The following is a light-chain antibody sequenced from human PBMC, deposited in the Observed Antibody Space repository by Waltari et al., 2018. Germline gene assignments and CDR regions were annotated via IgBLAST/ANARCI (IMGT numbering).Light chain of an antibody. CDR1: RLRAYY. CDR2: GKN. V-gene: IGLV3-19*01. CDR3: NSRDSSGHPFV. Sequence: SSELTQDPAVSVALGRTVRITCQGDRLRAYYANFYHQKPGQAPLLVMYGKNNRPSGIPDRFSGSYSGDTASLTITGAQAEDEGAYYCNSRDSSGHPFVFGTGTKVTVL. J-gene: IGLJ1*01.